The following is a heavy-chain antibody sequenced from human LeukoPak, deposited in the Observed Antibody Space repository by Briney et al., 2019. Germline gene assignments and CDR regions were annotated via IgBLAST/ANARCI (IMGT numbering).Heavy chain of an antibody. J-gene: IGHJ4*02. Sequence: PGGSLSLSCAPSGFTFSSYAMRWVRQAPGKGLEWVSAIRDSGGSTYYADSVKGQLTKSRDNSKNTLYLQMNRLRAEDTAVYYCAKHYYGSGSYVYWGQGTLVTVSS. V-gene: IGHV3-23*01. CDR1: GFTFSSYA. CDR3: AKHYYGSGSYVY. CDR2: IRDSGGST. D-gene: IGHD3-10*01.